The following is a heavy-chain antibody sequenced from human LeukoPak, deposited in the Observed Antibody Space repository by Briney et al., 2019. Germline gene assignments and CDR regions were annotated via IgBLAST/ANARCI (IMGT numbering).Heavy chain of an antibody. D-gene: IGHD3-10*01. CDR3: ARGRMVRGVRVPYDY. CDR1: GGTFSSYA. V-gene: IGHV1-69*05. CDR2: IIPIFGTA. Sequence: GASVKVSCKASGGTFSSYAISWVRQAPGQGLEWMGGIIPIFGTANYAQKFQGRVTMTRDTSTSTVYMELSSLRSEDTAVYYCARGRMVRGVRVPYDYWGQGTLVTVSS. J-gene: IGHJ4*02.